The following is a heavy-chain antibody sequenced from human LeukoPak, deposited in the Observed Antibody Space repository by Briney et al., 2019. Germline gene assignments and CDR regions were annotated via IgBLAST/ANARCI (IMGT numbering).Heavy chain of an antibody. D-gene: IGHD6-13*01. Sequence: GGSLRLSCAASGFTFSSYSMNWVRQAPGKGLEWVSYISSSSSTIYYADSVKGRFTISRDNAKNSLYLQMSSLRAEDTAVYYCVKCPYSSSWYCWFDPWGQGTLVTVSS. CDR3: VKCPYSSSWYCWFDP. J-gene: IGHJ5*02. V-gene: IGHV3-48*01. CDR1: GFTFSSYS. CDR2: ISSSSSTI.